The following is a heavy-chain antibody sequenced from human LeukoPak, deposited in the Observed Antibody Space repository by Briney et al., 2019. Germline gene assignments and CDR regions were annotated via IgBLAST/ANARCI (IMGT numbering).Heavy chain of an antibody. CDR3: TRKQWVEYYFDS. J-gene: IGHJ4*02. D-gene: IGHD6-19*01. CDR2: ISATGST. V-gene: IGHV4-61*02. CDR1: GDSMTNANHY. Sequence: SETLSLTCSVSGDSMTNANHYWGWIRQPAGKGLEWIGRISATGSTNYNPSLKSRVTISADMSKNQFSLKLSSVTAADTAVYYCTRKQWVEYYFDSWGQGTLVTVSS.